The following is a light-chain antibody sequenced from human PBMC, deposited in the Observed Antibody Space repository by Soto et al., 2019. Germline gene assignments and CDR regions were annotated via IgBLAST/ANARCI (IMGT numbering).Light chain of an antibody. CDR1: QSISTW. J-gene: IGKJ1*01. CDR2: DAS. CDR3: QQYDSYSGT. Sequence: DIQMTQSPSTLSASVGDRFTITCRASQSISTWLAWCQQKPGKAPKLLIYDASDLESGVPSRFSGSGSGTEFTLTISSLQPDDFATYYCQQYDSYSGTFAQGTKVDI. V-gene: IGKV1-5*01.